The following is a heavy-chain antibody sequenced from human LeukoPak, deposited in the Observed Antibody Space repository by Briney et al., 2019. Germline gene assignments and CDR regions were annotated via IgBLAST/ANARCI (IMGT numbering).Heavy chain of an antibody. CDR1: GGSFSGYY. CDR3: ARNRRLGGKNWSGGSCRTYYYYGMDV. V-gene: IGHV4-34*01. Sequence: KPSETLSLTCAVYGGSFSGYYWSWIRQPPGKGLEWIGEINHSGSTNYNPSLKSRVTISVDTSKNQFSLKLSSVTAADTAVYYCARNRRLGGKNWSGGSCRTYYYYGMDVWGQGTTVTVSS. J-gene: IGHJ6*02. CDR2: INHSGST. D-gene: IGHD2-15*01.